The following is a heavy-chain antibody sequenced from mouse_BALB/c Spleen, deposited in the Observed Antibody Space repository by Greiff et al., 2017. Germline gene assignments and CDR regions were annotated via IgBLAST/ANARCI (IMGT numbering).Heavy chain of an antibody. J-gene: IGHJ4*01. CDR1: GFAFSSYD. CDR3: ARLRRDGYAMDY. CDR2: ISSGGGST. Sequence: EVKLMESGGGLVKPGGSLKLSCAASGFAFSSYDMSWVRQTPEKRLEWVAYISSGGGSTYYPDTVKGRFTISRYNAKNTLYLQMSSLKSEDTAMYYCARLRRDGYAMDYWGQGTSVTVSS. V-gene: IGHV5-12-1*01.